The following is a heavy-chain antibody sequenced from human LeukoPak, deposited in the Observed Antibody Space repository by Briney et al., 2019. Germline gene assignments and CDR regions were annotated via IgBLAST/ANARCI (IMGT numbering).Heavy chain of an antibody. Sequence: SETLSITCTVSGDSISSGDYYRSWIRQPAGKGLEFIGYINKKGGTFYNPPLKSRVSILVDTSKNQFSLKLTSVTAPDTAVYFCAREHKSYGDYPYYFDSWGQGTLVTVSS. CDR3: AREHKSYGDYPYYFDS. D-gene: IGHD4-17*01. CDR1: GDSISSGDYY. V-gene: IGHV4-30-4*01. J-gene: IGHJ4*02. CDR2: INKKGGT.